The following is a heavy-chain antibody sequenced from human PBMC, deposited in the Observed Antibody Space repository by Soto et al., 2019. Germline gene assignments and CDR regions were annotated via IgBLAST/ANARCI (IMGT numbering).Heavy chain of an antibody. Sequence: SETLSLTCSVSGGSMRSYYWNWLRQPAGKGLEWIGRIHSRGDTNYNPSVKSRVTMSVDTSKNEFSLRLNSVTAADTAVYYCAGIGEDVYYGMDVWGQGTTVTVSS. V-gene: IGHV4-4*07. CDR3: AGIGEDVYYGMDV. CDR1: GGSMRSYY. D-gene: IGHD2-21*01. CDR2: IHSRGDT. J-gene: IGHJ6*02.